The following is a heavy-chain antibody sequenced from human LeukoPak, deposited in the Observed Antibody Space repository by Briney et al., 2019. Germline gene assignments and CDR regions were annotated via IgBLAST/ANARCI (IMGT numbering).Heavy chain of an antibody. J-gene: IGHJ3*02. D-gene: IGHD2-15*01. Sequence: PGGSLRLSCAASGFTFSSYEMNWVRQAPGKGLEWVSYISSSGSTLYYADSVKGRFTISRDNAKNSLYLQMNSLRAEDTAVYYCNHLAVAGDAFDIWGQGTMVTVSS. CDR2: ISSSGSTL. CDR3: NHLAVAGDAFDI. V-gene: IGHV3-48*03. CDR1: GFTFSSYE.